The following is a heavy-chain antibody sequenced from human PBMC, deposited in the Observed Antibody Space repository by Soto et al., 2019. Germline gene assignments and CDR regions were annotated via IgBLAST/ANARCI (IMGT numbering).Heavy chain of an antibody. V-gene: IGHV3-33*01. CDR1: GFTFSSYG. CDR2: IWYDGSNK. Sequence: QVQLVESGGGVVQPGRSLRLSCAASGFTFSSYGMHWVRQAPGKGLEWVAVIWYDGSNKYYADCVKGRFTISRDNSKNTLYLQMNSLRAEDTAVYYCARGLWGMDVWGQGTTVNVSS. D-gene: IGHD2-21*01. CDR3: ARGLWGMDV. J-gene: IGHJ6*02.